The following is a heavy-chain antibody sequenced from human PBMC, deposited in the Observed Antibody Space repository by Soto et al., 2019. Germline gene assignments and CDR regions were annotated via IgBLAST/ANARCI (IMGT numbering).Heavy chain of an antibody. Sequence: SETLALTCTVCGGSISSSSYYWGWIRQPPGKGLEWIGSIYYSGSTYYNPSLKSRVIISVDTSKNQFSLKLSSVTAADTAVYYRATMTYDISGSGYYDYWGQGTLVTVSS. J-gene: IGHJ4*02. CDR2: IYYSGST. CDR3: ATMTYDISGSGYYDY. CDR1: GGSISSSSYY. D-gene: IGHD3-22*01. V-gene: IGHV4-39*07.